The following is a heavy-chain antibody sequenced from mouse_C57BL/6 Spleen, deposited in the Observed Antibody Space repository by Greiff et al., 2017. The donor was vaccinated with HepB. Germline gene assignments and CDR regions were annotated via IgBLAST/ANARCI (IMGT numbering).Heavy chain of an antibody. CDR1: GYSITSGYY. CDR2: ISYDGSN. J-gene: IGHJ3*01. CDR3: ARDCYFAY. Sequence: EVKLMESGPGLVKPSPSLSLTCSVTGYSITSGYYWNWIRQFPGNKLEWMGYISYDGSNNYNPSLKNRISITRDTSKNQFFLKLNSVTTEDTATYYCARDCYFAYWGQGTLVTVSA. D-gene: IGHD2-12*01. V-gene: IGHV3-6*01.